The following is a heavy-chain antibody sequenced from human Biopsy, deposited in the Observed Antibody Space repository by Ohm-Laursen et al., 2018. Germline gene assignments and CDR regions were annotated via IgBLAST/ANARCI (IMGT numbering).Heavy chain of an antibody. J-gene: IGHJ6*02. D-gene: IGHD2-2*02. CDR1: GFSLNTRGMS. CDR3: ARIPILVVPAAIVYRHRRLLQGLDV. CDR2: IDWDDAK. V-gene: IGHV2-70*16. Sequence: TQTLTLTCTLSGFSLNTRGMSVTWIRQPPGKALEWLARIDWDDAKFYNGSLKTRLTISKDTSENHVVLTLSDVDPVDTATYYCARIPILVVPAAIVYRHRRLLQGLDVWGQGTTVIVSS.